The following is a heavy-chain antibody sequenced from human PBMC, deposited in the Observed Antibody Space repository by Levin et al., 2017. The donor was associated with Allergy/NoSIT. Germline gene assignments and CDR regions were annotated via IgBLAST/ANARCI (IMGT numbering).Heavy chain of an antibody. D-gene: IGHD2-2*01. Sequence: GGSLRLSCASSGFTFSSHAMNWVRQAPGRGLEWVSSISGDSNYIYYVDSVKGRFTVSRDNAKSSLYVQMNSLRVEDTGMYYCTRSSSTSWSNFEYWGTGILLTVSS. J-gene: IGHJ4*02. V-gene: IGHV3-21*01. CDR2: ISGDSNYI. CDR1: GFTFSSHA. CDR3: TRSSSTSWSNFEY.